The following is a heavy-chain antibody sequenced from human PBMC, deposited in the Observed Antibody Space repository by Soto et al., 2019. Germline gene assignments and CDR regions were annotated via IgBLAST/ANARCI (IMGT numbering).Heavy chain of an antibody. J-gene: IGHJ4*02. Sequence: ASVKVSCKASGYRFNSFGISWVRQAPGQGLEWMGWISVYNGNTNHAQNLQDRVTMTTDTSTNRAYMELRSLGSDDTAVYYCARDKGYFFSSSGYRSYFFDYWGQGTLVSVSS. CDR2: ISVYNGNT. D-gene: IGHD3-3*01. CDR1: GYRFNSFG. V-gene: IGHV1-18*04. CDR3: ARDKGYFFSSSGYRSYFFDY.